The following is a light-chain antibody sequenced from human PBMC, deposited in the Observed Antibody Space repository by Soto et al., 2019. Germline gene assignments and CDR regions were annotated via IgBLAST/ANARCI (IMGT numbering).Light chain of an antibody. Sequence: EVVLTQSPGTLSLSPGERASLSCRASQSVSSYLAWYQQKPGQAPRLLIYDASNRATGIPVRFSGSGSGTGFTLTISSLEPEDFAVYYCQQRSDWPPITFGHGTRLEIK. CDR3: QQRSDWPPIT. CDR2: DAS. CDR1: QSVSSY. J-gene: IGKJ5*01. V-gene: IGKV3-11*01.